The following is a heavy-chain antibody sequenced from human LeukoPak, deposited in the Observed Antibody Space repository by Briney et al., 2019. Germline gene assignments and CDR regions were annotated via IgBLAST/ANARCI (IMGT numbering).Heavy chain of an antibody. V-gene: IGHV1-69*13. CDR2: IIPIFGTA. Sequence: SVKVSCKASGGTFSSYAISWVRQAPGQGLEWMGGIIPIFGTANYAQKFQGRVTITADESTSTAYMELSSLRSEDTAVYYRAIPVRGLHYYMDVWGKGTTVTISS. D-gene: IGHD3-10*01. CDR1: GGTFSSYA. CDR3: AIPVRGLHYYMDV. J-gene: IGHJ6*03.